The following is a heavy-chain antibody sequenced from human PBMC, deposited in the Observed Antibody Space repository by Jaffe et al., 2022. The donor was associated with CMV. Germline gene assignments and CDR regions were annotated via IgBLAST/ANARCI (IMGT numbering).Heavy chain of an antibody. Sequence: EVQLVESGGGLVQPGRSLRLSCAASGFTFDDYAMHWVRQAPGKGLEWVSGISWNSGSIGYADSVKGRFTISRDNAKNSLYLQMNSLRAEDTALYYCAKDIGSRHSYGYYFDYWGQGTLVTVSS. V-gene: IGHV3-9*01. CDR3: AKDIGSRHSYGYYFDY. J-gene: IGHJ4*02. CDR2: ISWNSGSI. D-gene: IGHD5-18*01. CDR1: GFTFDDYA.